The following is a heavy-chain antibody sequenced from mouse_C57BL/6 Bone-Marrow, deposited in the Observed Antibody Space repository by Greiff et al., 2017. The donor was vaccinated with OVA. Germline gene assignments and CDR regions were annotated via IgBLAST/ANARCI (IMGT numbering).Heavy chain of an antibody. V-gene: IGHV3-1*01. CDR2: ISYSGST. CDR3: ARGAGRVPFAY. Sequence: EVKLLESGPGMVKPSQSLSLTCTVTGYSITSGYDWHWIRHFPGNKLEWMGYISYSGSTNYNPSLKSRISITHDTSKNHFFLKLNSVTTEDTATYYCARGAGRVPFAYWGQGTLVTVSA. J-gene: IGHJ3*01. CDR1: GYSITSGYD. D-gene: IGHD3-3*01.